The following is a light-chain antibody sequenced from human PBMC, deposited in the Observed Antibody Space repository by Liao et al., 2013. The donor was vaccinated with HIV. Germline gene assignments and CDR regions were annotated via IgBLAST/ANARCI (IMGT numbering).Light chain of an antibody. V-gene: IGLV3-1*01. CDR2: QDT. J-gene: IGLJ2*01. CDR3: QAWDSTSHVV. Sequence: SYELTQAPSVSVPPGQTASITCSGDKLDNKYTCWYQQKPGQSPLLVIYQDTKRPPRIPGRLTGANSGNTATLTISGAQAMDEADYYCQAWDSTSHVVFGGGTRLTVL. CDR1: KLDNKY.